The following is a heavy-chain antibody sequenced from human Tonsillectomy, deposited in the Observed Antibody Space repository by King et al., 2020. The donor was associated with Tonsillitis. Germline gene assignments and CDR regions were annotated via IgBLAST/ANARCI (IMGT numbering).Heavy chain of an antibody. V-gene: IGHV7-4-1*02. D-gene: IGHD4-17*01. CDR1: GYTFTSYT. Sequence: VQLVESGSELKKPGASVKVSCKASGYTFTSYTMNWVRQAPGQGLEWMGWINTNTGNPTYAQGFTGRFVFSLDTSVSTAYLQISSLKAEDTAVYYCARVGSALLYGDPDHFDYWGQGTLVTVSS. CDR3: ARVGSALLYGDPDHFDY. CDR2: INTNTGNP. J-gene: IGHJ4*02.